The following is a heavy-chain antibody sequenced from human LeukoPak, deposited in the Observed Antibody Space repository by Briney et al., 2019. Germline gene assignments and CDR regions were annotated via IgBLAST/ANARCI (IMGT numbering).Heavy chain of an antibody. CDR2: ISYDGSNK. V-gene: IGHV3-30*18. CDR1: GFTFSSYG. Sequence: GGSLRLSCAASGFTFSSYGMHWVRQAPGKGLEWVAVISYDGSNKYYADSVKGRFTISRDNSKNTLYLQVNSLRAEDTAVYYCAKDYLYYYGSGSYYKPPDCWGQGTLVTVSS. J-gene: IGHJ4*02. D-gene: IGHD3-10*01. CDR3: AKDYLYYYGSGSYYKPPDC.